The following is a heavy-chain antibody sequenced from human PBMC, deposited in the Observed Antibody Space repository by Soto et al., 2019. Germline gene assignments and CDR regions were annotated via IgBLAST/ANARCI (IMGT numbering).Heavy chain of an antibody. CDR3: TRGGDYDFWSGYSNRYYLNAFDI. CDR2: IRSKAYGGTT. V-gene: IGHV3-49*03. J-gene: IGHJ3*02. CDR1: GFTFGDYA. D-gene: IGHD3-3*01. Sequence: GGSLRLSCTASGFTFGDYAMSWFRQAPGKGLEWVGFIRSKAYGGTTEYAASVKGRFTISRDDSKSIAYLQMNSLKTEDTAVYYCTRGGDYDFWSGYSNRYYLNAFDIWGQGTMVTVSS.